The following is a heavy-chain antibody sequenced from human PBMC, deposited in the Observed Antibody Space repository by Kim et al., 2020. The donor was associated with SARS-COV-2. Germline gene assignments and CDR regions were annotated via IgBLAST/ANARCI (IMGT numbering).Heavy chain of an antibody. Sequence: GGSLRLSCAVSGIPFSNAWFNWVRQSPGKGLEWAGRIKSKTDGGTADLAAPVKGRFAISRDDSKNTLSLLMNNVETDDSAVYYCTTVSMRWGQGTLVTVS. D-gene: IGHD2-2*01. J-gene: IGHJ4*02. CDR1: GIPFSNAW. CDR3: TTVSMR. CDR2: IKSKTDGGTA. V-gene: IGHV3-15*01.